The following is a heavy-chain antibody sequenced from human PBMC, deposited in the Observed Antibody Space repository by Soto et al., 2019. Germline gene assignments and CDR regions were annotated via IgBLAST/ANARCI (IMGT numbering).Heavy chain of an antibody. CDR1: GFTFSSYA. CDR2: ISSSGGST. Sequence: HPGGSLRLSCAASGFTFSSYAMSWVRQAPGKGLEWVSAISSSGGSTYYADSVKGRFTISRDNSKNTLYLQMNSLRAEDTAVYYCAKAAYYYDSSGYPPLGDYWGQGTLVTVSS. CDR3: AKAAYYYDSSGYPPLGDY. D-gene: IGHD3-22*01. V-gene: IGHV3-23*01. J-gene: IGHJ4*02.